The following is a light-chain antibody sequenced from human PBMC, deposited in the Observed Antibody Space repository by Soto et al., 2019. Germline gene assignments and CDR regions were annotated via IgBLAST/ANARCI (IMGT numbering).Light chain of an antibody. V-gene: IGLV1-44*01. Sequence: QPVLTQPPSASETPGQTVSISCSGSNSNIASNTVNWYQHLPGTAPKLLIYYNNQRPSGVPDRFSGSKSGTSASLAISGLQSEDESDYYCAAWDDTLKRYVFGTGTKSPS. CDR2: YNN. CDR1: NSNIASNT. CDR3: AAWDDTLKRYV. J-gene: IGLJ1*01.